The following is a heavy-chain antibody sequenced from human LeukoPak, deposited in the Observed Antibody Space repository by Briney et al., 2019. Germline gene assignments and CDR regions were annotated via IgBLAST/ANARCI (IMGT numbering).Heavy chain of an antibody. Sequence: PGGSLRLSCAASGFTFSNYSMNWVRQAPGKGLEWVSSINKRSTTIYYADSVKGRFIVSRDNAKNSLYLEMSSLRVGDTAVYYCARVSPYFDWLYSLGFDSWGQGTLVTVSS. D-gene: IGHD3-9*01. CDR2: INKRSTTI. V-gene: IGHV3-21*01. CDR1: GFTFSNYS. CDR3: ARVSPYFDWLYSLGFDS. J-gene: IGHJ4*02.